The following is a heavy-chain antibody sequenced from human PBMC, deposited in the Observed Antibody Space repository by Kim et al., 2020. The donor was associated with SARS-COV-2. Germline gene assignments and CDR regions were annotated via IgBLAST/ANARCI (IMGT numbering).Heavy chain of an antibody. V-gene: IGHV3-20*03. J-gene: IGHJ4*02. Sequence: GDADSVKGRFTISRANAKNSLDLQMNSLRAEDTALYYCAKSYGGNYFDYWGQGTLVTVSS. CDR3: AKSYGGNYFDY. D-gene: IGHD4-17*01.